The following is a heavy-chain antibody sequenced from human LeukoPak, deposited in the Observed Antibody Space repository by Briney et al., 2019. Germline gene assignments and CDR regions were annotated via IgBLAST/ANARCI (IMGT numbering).Heavy chain of an antibody. D-gene: IGHD5-24*01. Sequence: GGSLRLSCAASGFTFSSYGMHWVRQAPGKGLEWVAVISYDGSNKYYADSVKGRFTISRDNSKNTLYLQMNSLRAEDTAVYYCANDWGRDGYNIYYWGQGTLVTVSS. J-gene: IGHJ4*02. V-gene: IGHV3-30*18. CDR3: ANDWGRDGYNIYY. CDR1: GFTFSSYG. CDR2: ISYDGSNK.